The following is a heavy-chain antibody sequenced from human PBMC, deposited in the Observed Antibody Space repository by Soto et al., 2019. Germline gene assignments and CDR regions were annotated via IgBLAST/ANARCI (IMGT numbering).Heavy chain of an antibody. CDR2: IYYSGIT. D-gene: IGHD3-22*01. CDR1: GDSLSSSTYY. Sequence: SETLSLTCPVSGDSLSSSTYYWGWIHKPPGKGLEWIGNIYYSGITYYNPSLKSRVAISVDTSKNQFSLKLSSVSAADTAIYYCARSNSGYYKWFDPWGQGALVTVSS. CDR3: ARSNSGYYKWFDP. V-gene: IGHV4-39*01. J-gene: IGHJ5*02.